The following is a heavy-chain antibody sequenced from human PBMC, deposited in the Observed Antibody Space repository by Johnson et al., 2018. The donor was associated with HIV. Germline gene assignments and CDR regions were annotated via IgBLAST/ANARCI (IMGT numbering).Heavy chain of an antibody. CDR3: VCLRVWTFDI. J-gene: IGHJ3*02. CDR2: ISSSGSTI. V-gene: IGHV3-11*04. D-gene: IGHD3/OR15-3a*01. CDR1: GFTFSDYY. Sequence: QVQLVESGGGVVQPGGSLRLSCAASGFTFSDYYMSWIRQAPGKGLEWVSYISSSGSTIYYADSVKGRFSISRDNPKNSLYLQMNNLRPEDTALYYCVCLRVWTFDIWGQGTMVTVSS.